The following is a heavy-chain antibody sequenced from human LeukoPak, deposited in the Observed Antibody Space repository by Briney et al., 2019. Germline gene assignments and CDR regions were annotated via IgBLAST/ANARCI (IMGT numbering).Heavy chain of an antibody. J-gene: IGHJ6*02. CDR1: GGSFSGYY. D-gene: IGHD1-14*01. CDR2: INHSGST. CDR3: ATITTPYYYYYGMDV. Sequence: PSETLSLTCAVYGGSFSGYYWSWIRQPPGKGLEWIGEINHSGSTNYNPSLKSRVTISVDTSKNQFSLKLGSVTAADTAVYYCATITTPYYYYYGMDVWGQGTTVTVSS. V-gene: IGHV4-34*01.